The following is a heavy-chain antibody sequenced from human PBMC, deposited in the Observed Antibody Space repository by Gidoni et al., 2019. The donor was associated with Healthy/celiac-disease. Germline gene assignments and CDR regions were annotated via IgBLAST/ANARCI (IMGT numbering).Heavy chain of an antibody. CDR3: AKGRLGVVTPYYFDY. Sequence: TASGCTCSSYAMSWVRQAPGKGLAWVSAISGSGGSTSYADSVKGRFTISRDNSKNTLYLQMTSLRAEATAVYYCAKGRLGVVTPYYFDYWGQGTLVTVSS. CDR1: GCTCSSYA. J-gene: IGHJ4*02. D-gene: IGHD3-3*01. V-gene: IGHV3-23*01. CDR2: ISGSGGST.